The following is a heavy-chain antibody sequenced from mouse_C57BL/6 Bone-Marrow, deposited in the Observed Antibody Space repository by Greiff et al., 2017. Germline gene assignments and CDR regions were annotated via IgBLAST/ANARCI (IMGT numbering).Heavy chain of an antibody. J-gene: IGHJ2*01. Sequence: VQLQQSGAELVKPGASVKLSCKASGYTFTSYWMQWVKQRPGQGLEWIGEIDPSDSYTNYNQKFKGKATLTVDTSSSTAYMQLSSLTSEDSAVYYCARGGYSNYVPYWGQGTTLTVSS. D-gene: IGHD2-5*01. CDR1: GYTFTSYW. CDR2: IDPSDSYT. CDR3: ARGGYSNYVPY. V-gene: IGHV1-50*01.